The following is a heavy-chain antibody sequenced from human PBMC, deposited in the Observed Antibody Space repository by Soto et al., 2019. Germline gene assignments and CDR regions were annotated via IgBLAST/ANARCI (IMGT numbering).Heavy chain of an antibody. D-gene: IGHD2-2*03. CDR1: GFTFSSDA. CDR2: ISGSGGST. CDR3: AKEGGYCSSTSCYGRVYY. V-gene: IGHV3-23*01. Sequence: EVQLLESGGGLVQPGGSLRLSCAASGFTFSSDAMSWVRQAPGKGLEWVSAISGSGGSTYYADSVKGRFTISRDNSKNTLYLQMNSLRAEDTAVYYCAKEGGYCSSTSCYGRVYYWGQGTLVTVSS. J-gene: IGHJ4*02.